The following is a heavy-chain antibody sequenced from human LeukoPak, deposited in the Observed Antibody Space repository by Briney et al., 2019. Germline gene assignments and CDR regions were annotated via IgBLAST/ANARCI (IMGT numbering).Heavy chain of an antibody. J-gene: IGHJ4*02. V-gene: IGHV3-23*01. CDR3: AKGLINDWSALES. D-gene: IGHD3-9*01. CDR1: GFTFSSYA. Sequence: PGGSLRLSCAASGFTFSSYAMTWVRQAPGKGLKRVSAISGSGGTTYYADSVRGRFTISRDNSKNTLYLQMNSLRAEDTAVYYCAKGLINDWSALESWGQGTLVTVSS. CDR2: ISGSGGTT.